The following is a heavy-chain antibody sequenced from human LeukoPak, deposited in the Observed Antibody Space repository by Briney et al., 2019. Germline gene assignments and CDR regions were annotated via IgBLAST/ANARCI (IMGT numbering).Heavy chain of an antibody. Sequence: KPGGSLRLSCAASGFTFSSYSMNWVRQAPGKGLEWVSSISSSSSYIYYADSVKGRFTISRDNAKNSLYLQMNSLRAEDTAVYYCAKNSSWYEVIGYWGQGTLVTVSS. CDR1: GFTFSSYS. CDR3: AKNSSWYEVIGY. J-gene: IGHJ4*02. D-gene: IGHD6-13*01. CDR2: ISSSSSYI. V-gene: IGHV3-21*01.